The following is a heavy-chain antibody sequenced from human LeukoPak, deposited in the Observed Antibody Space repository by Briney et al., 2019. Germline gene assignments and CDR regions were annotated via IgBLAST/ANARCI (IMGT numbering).Heavy chain of an antibody. V-gene: IGHV3-74*01. CDR2: INSDMSTT. J-gene: IGHJ4*02. CDR1: GFTFSSYW. CDR3: ARGKTEWLLILDFY. Sequence: PGGSLRLSCAASGFTFSSYWMHWVRQAPGKGLVWVSRINSDMSTTTYADSVKGRFTISRDNAKNTLYLQMNSLRAEDTAVYYCARGKTEWLLILDFYWGQGTLVTVSS. D-gene: IGHD3-3*01.